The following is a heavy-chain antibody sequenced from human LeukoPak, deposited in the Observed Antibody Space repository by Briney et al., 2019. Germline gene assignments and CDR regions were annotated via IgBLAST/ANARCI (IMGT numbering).Heavy chain of an antibody. CDR1: GGSFSGYY. CDR3: ARARIAVATPGYYGMDV. Sequence: PSETLSLTCAVYGGSFSGYYWSWIRQPPGKGLEWIGEINHSGSTNYNPSLKGRVTISVDTSKNQFSLKLSSVTAADTAVYYCARARIAVATPGYYGMDVWGQGTTVTVSS. V-gene: IGHV4-34*01. D-gene: IGHD6-19*01. J-gene: IGHJ6*02. CDR2: INHSGST.